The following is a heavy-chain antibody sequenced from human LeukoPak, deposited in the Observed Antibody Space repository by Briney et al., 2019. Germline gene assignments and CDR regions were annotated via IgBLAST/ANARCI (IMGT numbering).Heavy chain of an antibody. CDR3: ARGAIWWAFDY. Sequence: SETLSLTCAVYGGSFSGYYWSWIRQPPGKGLEWIGEINHSGSTNYNPSLKSRVTISVDTTKNQFYCKLRFMLRAYTAAYYCARGAIWWAFDYWGQGTLVTVSS. V-gene: IGHV4-34*01. J-gene: IGHJ4*02. D-gene: IGHD4/OR15-4a*01. CDR2: INHSGST. CDR1: GGSFSGYY.